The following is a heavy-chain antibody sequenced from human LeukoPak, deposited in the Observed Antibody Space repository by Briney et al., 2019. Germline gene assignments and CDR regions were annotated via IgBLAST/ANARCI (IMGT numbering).Heavy chain of an antibody. D-gene: IGHD4-23*01. J-gene: IGHJ4*02. CDR3: AKYTVVPDY. V-gene: IGHV3-23*01. CDR1: GFTFSNYA. CDR2: INTSGDTT. Sequence: GGSLRLSCAASGFTFSNYAMSWVRQAPGKGLEWVSVINTSGDTTYYADSVKGRFTISRDNSKNTLYLQMDSQRAEDTAIYYCAKYTVVPDYWGQGTLVTVSS.